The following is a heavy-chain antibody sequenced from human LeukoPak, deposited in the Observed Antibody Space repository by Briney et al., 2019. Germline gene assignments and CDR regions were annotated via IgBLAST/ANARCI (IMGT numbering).Heavy chain of an antibody. V-gene: IGHV4-59*12. CDR3: ARASLRWGYYYYGMDV. CDR2: IDYSGRT. CDR1: AVSISSYY. J-gene: IGHJ6*02. D-gene: IGHD4-23*01. Sequence: SETLSLACTVSAVSISSYYWSWIRQPPGKGLEWIGYIDYSGRTNYNPSLKSRVTISVDTSKNQFSLKLSSVTAADTAVYYCARASLRWGYYYYGMDVWGQGTTVTVSS.